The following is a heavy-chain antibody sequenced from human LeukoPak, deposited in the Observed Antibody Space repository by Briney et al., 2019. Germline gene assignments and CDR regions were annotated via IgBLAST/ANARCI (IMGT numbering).Heavy chain of an antibody. CDR2: ISSSSSYI. Sequence: GGSLRLSCAASGFTFSSYSMNWVRQAPGKGLEWVSSISSSSSYIYYADSLKGRFTISRDNAKNSLYLQMNSLRGEDTAIYYCARDATLIPGTVYFDYWGQGALVTVSS. D-gene: IGHD2-15*01. J-gene: IGHJ4*02. CDR1: GFTFSSYS. V-gene: IGHV3-21*01. CDR3: ARDATLIPGTVYFDY.